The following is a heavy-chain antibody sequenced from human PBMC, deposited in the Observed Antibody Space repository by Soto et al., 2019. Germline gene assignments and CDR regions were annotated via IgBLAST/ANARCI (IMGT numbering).Heavy chain of an antibody. CDR2: IYTSGST. Sequence: PSATLSLTCTVSGGSISSYYWSWIRQPAGKGLEWIGRIYTSGSTNYNPSLKSRVTMSVDTSKNQFSLKLSSVTAADTAVYYCARACSSNSCYDVFDYWGQGTLVTVS. V-gene: IGHV4-4*07. CDR3: ARACSSNSCYDVFDY. J-gene: IGHJ4*02. CDR1: GGSISSYY. D-gene: IGHD2-2*01.